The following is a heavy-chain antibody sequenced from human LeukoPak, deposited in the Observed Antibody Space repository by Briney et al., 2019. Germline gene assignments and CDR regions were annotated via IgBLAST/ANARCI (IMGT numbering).Heavy chain of an antibody. Sequence: SETLSLTCAFDARSFSGYYWSWIRQPPGKGLEWIGEINHSGSANYNPSLKSRVTISVDTSKNQFSLKLSSVTAADTAVYYCARGRPPPGFYCSSTSCRRVSYYYMDVWGKGTTVTVSS. CDR1: ARSFSGYY. CDR2: INHSGSA. D-gene: IGHD2-2*01. V-gene: IGHV4-34*01. CDR3: ARGRPPPGFYCSSTSCRRVSYYYMDV. J-gene: IGHJ6*03.